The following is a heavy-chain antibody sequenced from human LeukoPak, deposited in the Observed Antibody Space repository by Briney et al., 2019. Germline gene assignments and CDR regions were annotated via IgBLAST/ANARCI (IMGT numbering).Heavy chain of an antibody. V-gene: IGHV3-66*01. CDR1: GFTVSSNY. D-gene: IGHD6-13*01. CDR2: IYSGGST. Sequence: GGSLRLSCAASGFTVSSNYMSWVRQAPGKGLEWVSVIYSGGSTYYADSVKGRFTISRDNSKNTLYLQVNSLRAEDTAVYYCARNPSGYSSSGGLDYWGQGTLVTVSS. J-gene: IGHJ4*02. CDR3: ARNPSGYSSSGGLDY.